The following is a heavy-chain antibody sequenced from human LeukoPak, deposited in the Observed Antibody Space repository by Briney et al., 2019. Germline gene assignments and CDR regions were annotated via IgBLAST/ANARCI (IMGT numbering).Heavy chain of an antibody. CDR3: AREKAMVQGVITWFDP. V-gene: IGHV1-2*02. D-gene: IGHD3-10*01. CDR1: GYTFTGYY. Sequence: ASVKVSCKASGYTFTGYYMHWVRQAPGQGLEWMGWINPNSGGTNYAQKFQGRVTMTRDTSISTAYMELSRLRYDDTAVYYCAREKAMVQGVITWFDPWGQGTLVTVSS. J-gene: IGHJ5*02. CDR2: INPNSGGT.